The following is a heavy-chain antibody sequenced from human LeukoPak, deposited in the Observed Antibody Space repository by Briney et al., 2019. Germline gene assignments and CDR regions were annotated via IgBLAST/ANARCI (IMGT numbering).Heavy chain of an antibody. Sequence: GGSLRLSCAASGFTFSSYWMHWVRQAPGKGLVWVSRINTDGSSTSYADSVKGRFTISRDNSKNTLYLQMNSLRAEDTAVYYCAEARGWPSYYYYMDVWGKGTTVTVSS. D-gene: IGHD6-19*01. CDR3: AEARGWPSYYYYMDV. CDR2: INTDGSST. V-gene: IGHV3-74*01. CDR1: GFTFSSYW. J-gene: IGHJ6*03.